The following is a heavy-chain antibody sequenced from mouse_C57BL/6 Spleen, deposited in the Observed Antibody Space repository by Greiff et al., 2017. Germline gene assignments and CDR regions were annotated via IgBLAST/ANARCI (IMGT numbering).Heavy chain of an antibody. CDR1: GYTFTSYW. CDR3: ARRHYSNYDECAY. CDR2: IDPSDSYT. V-gene: IGHV1-69*01. D-gene: IGHD2-5*01. Sequence: QVQLQQPGAELVMPGASVKLSCKASGYTFTSYWMHWVKQRPGQGLEWIGEIDPSDSYTNYNQKFKGKSTLTVDKSSSTAYMQLSSLTSEDSAVYYCARRHYSNYDECAYWGQGTLVTVSA. J-gene: IGHJ3*01.